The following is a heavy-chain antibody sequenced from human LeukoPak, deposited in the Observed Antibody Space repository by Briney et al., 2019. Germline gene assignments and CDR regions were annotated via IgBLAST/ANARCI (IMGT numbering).Heavy chain of an antibody. CDR1: GFTFDDYA. CDR2: ISWNSGSI. CDR3: AKEMDYYGSGSPWDYYGMDV. D-gene: IGHD3-10*01. J-gene: IGHJ6*02. Sequence: GGSLRLSCAASGFTFDDYAMHWVRQAPGKGLEWVSGISWNSGSIGYADSVKGRFTISRDNAKNSLYLQMNSLRAEDTALYYCAKEMDYYGSGSPWDYYGMDVWGQGTTVTVSS. V-gene: IGHV3-9*01.